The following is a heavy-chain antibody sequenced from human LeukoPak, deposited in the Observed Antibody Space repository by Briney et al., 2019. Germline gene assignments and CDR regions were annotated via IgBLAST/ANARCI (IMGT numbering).Heavy chain of an antibody. CDR3: ARVYELREEDYYYYYMDV. J-gene: IGHJ6*03. V-gene: IGHV3-9*01. D-gene: IGHD5/OR15-5a*01. Sequence: GGSLRLSCAASGFTFDDHAMHWVRQAPGKGLEWVSGISWNSGSIGYADSVKGRFTISRDNAKNSLYLQMNSLRAEDTALYYCARVYELREEDYYYYYMDVWGKGTTVTVSS. CDR2: ISWNSGSI. CDR1: GFTFDDHA.